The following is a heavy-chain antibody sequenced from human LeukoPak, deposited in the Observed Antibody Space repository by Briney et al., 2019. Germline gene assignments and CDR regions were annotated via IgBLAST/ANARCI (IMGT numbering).Heavy chain of an antibody. CDR2: IYSGGST. D-gene: IGHD6-19*01. CDR1: GFTVSSNY. J-gene: IGHJ4*02. V-gene: IGHV3-66*02. Sequence: GGSLRLSCAASGFTVSSNYMSWVRQAPGKGLEWGSVIYSGGSTYYADSVKGRFTISRDNSKNTLYLQMNSLRAEDTAVYYCARDCGYSSGWYTQFDYWGQGTLVTVSS. CDR3: ARDCGYSSGWYTQFDY.